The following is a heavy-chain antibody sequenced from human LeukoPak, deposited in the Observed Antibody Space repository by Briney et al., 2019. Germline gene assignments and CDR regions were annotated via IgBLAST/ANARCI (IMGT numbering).Heavy chain of an antibody. Sequence: GEPLKISCKGSGYSFTTYWIGWVRQMPGKGLEWMGLIYPGDSDTRYSPSFQGQVTTSADKSISTAYLQWSSLKASDTAMYYCARRVGASALFDYWGQGTLVTVSS. D-gene: IGHD1-26*01. V-gene: IGHV5-51*01. CDR2: IYPGDSDT. CDR3: ARRVGASALFDY. J-gene: IGHJ4*02. CDR1: GYSFTTYW.